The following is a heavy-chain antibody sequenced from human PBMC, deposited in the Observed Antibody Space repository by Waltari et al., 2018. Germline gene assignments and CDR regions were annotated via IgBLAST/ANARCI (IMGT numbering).Heavy chain of an antibody. V-gene: IGHV4-39*01. D-gene: IGHD5-12*01. CDR2: VSYRGTT. Sequence: QLQLQESGPRLVRHSETLSLICRVSGVSITSNRHYWAWIRQSPGQGLEWIGTVSYRGTTYISPSLKSRVSVSRDTSKNQVSLILGSVTAADMAVYYCATYIGASVGTAAFDVWGQGTMVTVSS. CDR1: GVSITSNRHY. J-gene: IGHJ3*01. CDR3: ATYIGASVGTAAFDV.